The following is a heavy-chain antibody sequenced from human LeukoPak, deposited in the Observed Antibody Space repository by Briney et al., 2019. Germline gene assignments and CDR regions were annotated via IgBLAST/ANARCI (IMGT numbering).Heavy chain of an antibody. CDR3: AKRHTTGWYLFDY. V-gene: IGHV3-30*02. CDR2: IRYDGSNK. CDR1: GFTFSSYG. J-gene: IGHJ4*02. Sequence: GGSLRLSCAASGFTFSSYGMHWVRQAPGKGLEGVAFIRYDGSNKYYADSVKGRFTISRDSSKNTLFLEMNSLRVEDTAVYYCAKRHTTGWYLFDYWGQGTLVTVSS. D-gene: IGHD6-19*01.